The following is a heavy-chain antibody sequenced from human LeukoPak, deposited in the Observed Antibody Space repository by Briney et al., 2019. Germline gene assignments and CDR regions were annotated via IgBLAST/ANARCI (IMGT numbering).Heavy chain of an antibody. CDR1: GFTFSSSG. CDR3: ARDRYDSRGYYGY. V-gene: IGHV3-21*01. Sequence: GGSLRLSCAASGFTFSSSGMNWVRQAPGKGLEWVSSISSSSSYIYYADSVKGRFTISRDNAKNSLYLQMNSLRAEDTAVYYCARDRYDSRGYYGYWGQGTLVTVSS. D-gene: IGHD3-22*01. CDR2: ISSSSSYI. J-gene: IGHJ4*02.